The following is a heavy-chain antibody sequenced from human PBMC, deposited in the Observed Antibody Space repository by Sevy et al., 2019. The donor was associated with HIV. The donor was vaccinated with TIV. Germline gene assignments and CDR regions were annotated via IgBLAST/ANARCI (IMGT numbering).Heavy chain of an antibody. J-gene: IGHJ5*02. CDR3: ARSPPVVVVPGAPSWFDP. V-gene: IGHV4-34*01. CDR1: DESFSGYY. D-gene: IGHD2-2*01. CDR2: IDESGIT. Sequence: SETLSLTCAVHDESFSGYYWNWIRQLPGKGLEWIGEIDESGITYXNPSLKSRVTISVDTSKKQFSLKLNSVTAVDSAVYFCARSPPVVVVPGAPSWFDPWVQGALVTVSS.